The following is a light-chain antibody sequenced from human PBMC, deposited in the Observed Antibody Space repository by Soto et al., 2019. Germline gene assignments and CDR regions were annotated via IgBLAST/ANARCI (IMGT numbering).Light chain of an antibody. CDR2: DTS. J-gene: IGKJ1*01. CDR3: QQYDSSPWT. CDR1: QSVSSSY. Sequence: EIVLTQSPGTLSLSPGERATLSCRASQSVSSSYLAWYQQTPGQAPRLLVYDTSYRATGVPDRFSGSGSGTDFTLTISRLEPEDSAVYYCQQYDSSPWTCGQGTKVEIK. V-gene: IGKV3-20*01.